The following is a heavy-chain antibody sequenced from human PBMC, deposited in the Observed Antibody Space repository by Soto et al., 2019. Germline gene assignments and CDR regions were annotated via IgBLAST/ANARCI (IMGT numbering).Heavy chain of an antibody. CDR3: AREGGSSSWYVLYYYGMDV. D-gene: IGHD6-13*01. J-gene: IGHJ6*02. Sequence: QVQLVQSGAEVKKPGASVKVSCKASGYTFTSYAMHWVRQAPGQRLEWMGWTNAGNGNTKYSQKFQGRVTITRDTSASTAYMELSSLRSEDTAVYYCAREGGSSSWYVLYYYGMDVWGQGTTVTVSS. CDR2: TNAGNGNT. CDR1: GYTFTSYA. V-gene: IGHV1-3*01.